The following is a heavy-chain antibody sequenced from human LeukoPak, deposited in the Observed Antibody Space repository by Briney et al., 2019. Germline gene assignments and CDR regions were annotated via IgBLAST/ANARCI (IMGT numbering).Heavy chain of an antibody. CDR3: ARARISAAGTFREFDY. CDR1: GGSICSGGYY. D-gene: IGHD6-13*01. Sequence: SQTLSLTCTVSGGSICSGGYYWSWSRQPPGKGLEWIGYIYHSGSTYYNPSLKSRVTISVDRSKNQFSLKLSSVTAADTAVYYCARARISAAGTFREFDYWGQGTLVTVSS. J-gene: IGHJ4*02. CDR2: IYHSGST. V-gene: IGHV4-30-2*01.